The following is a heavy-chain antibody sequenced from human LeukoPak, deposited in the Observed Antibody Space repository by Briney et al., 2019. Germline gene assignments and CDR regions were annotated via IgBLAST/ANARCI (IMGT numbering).Heavy chain of an antibody. CDR1: GFAFNTYS. D-gene: IGHD3/OR15-3a*01. CDR2: INGGSSII. V-gene: IGHV3-21*01. CDR3: ARDVFDDFSLDY. Sequence: GGSLRLSCAASGFAFNTYSMNWFRQAPGRGLEWVSAINGGSSIIHYADSVKGRFTISRDNAKNSLYLQMNSLRAEDTAVYYCARDVFDDFSLDYWGQGTLVTVSS. J-gene: IGHJ4*02.